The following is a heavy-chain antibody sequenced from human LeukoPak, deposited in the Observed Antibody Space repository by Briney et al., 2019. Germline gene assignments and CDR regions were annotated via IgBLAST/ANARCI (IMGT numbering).Heavy chain of an antibody. V-gene: IGHV3-66*01. CDR2: IYSGGST. D-gene: IGHD2-2*01. CDR3: ARGGLRTDIVVVPAATPYYYYGMDV. CDR1: GFTVSSNY. J-gene: IGHJ6*02. Sequence: GGSLRLSCAASGFTVSSNYMSWVRQAPGKGLEWVSVIYSGGSTYYADSVKGRFTISRDNSKNTLYLQMNSLRAEDTAVYYCARGGLRTDIVVVPAATPYYYYGMDVWGQGTTVTVSS.